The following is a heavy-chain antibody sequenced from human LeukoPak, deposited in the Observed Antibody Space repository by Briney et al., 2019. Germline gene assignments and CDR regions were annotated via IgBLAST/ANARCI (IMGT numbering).Heavy chain of an antibody. Sequence: APVKVSCKASGYTFTSYDINWLRQATGQGLEWMGWMNPNSGNTGYAQKFQGRVTMTRNTSISTAYMELSSLRSEDTAVYYCARVTTMVRGVIRYYFDYWGQGTLVTVSS. CDR1: GYTFTSYD. CDR2: MNPNSGNT. V-gene: IGHV1-8*01. D-gene: IGHD3-10*01. J-gene: IGHJ4*02. CDR3: ARVTTMVRGVIRYYFDY.